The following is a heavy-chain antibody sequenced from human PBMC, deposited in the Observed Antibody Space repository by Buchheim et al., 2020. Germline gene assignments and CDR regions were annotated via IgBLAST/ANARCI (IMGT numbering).Heavy chain of an antibody. Sequence: QVQLVESGGGVVQPGRSLRLSCAASGFTFSHYGMHWVRQAPGKGLEWVAVIWYDGSNKYYADSVEGRFTISRDNPKNTLYLQINSPSVEDTAVYYCARDALERSSGWYNYYYMDVWGKGTT. D-gene: IGHD6-19*01. J-gene: IGHJ6*03. CDR2: IWYDGSNK. CDR3: ARDALERSSGWYNYYYMDV. V-gene: IGHV3-33*01. CDR1: GFTFSHYG.